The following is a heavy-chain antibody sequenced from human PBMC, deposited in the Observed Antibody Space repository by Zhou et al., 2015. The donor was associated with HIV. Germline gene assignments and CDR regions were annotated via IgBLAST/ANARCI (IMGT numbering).Heavy chain of an antibody. CDR3: ASKGPMVRGTYYFDY. CDR1: GGTFSSYA. V-gene: IGHV1-69*01. CDR2: IIPIFGTA. D-gene: IGHD3-10*01. Sequence: QVQLVQSGAEVKKPGSSVKVSCKASGGTFSSYAISWVRQAPGQGLEWMGGIIPIFGTANYAQKFQGRVTITADESTSTAYMELSSLRSEDTAVYYCASKGPMVRGTYYFDYWGPGEPWYHRLL. J-gene: IGHJ4*02.